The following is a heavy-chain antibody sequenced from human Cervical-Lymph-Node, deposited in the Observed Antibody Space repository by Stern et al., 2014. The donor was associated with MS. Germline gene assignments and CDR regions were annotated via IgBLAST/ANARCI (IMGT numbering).Heavy chain of an antibody. CDR1: GYTFTSYG. D-gene: IGHD3-16*02. J-gene: IGHJ4*02. CDR3: ARVRWDYDYVWGSYRLLDY. Sequence: VQLVQSGAEVKKPGASVKVSCKASGYTFTSYGISWVRQAPGQGLEWMGWISAYNGNTNYAQKLQGRVTMTTDTSTSTAYMELRRLRSDDTAVYYCARVRWDYDYVWGSYRLLDYWGQGTLVTVSS. V-gene: IGHV1-18*04. CDR2: ISAYNGNT.